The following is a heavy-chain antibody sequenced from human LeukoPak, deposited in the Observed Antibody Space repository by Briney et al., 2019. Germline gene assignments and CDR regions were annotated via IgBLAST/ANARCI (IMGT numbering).Heavy chain of an antibody. CDR1: SGSFSGYY. CDR3: ARDPDYGDPPY. V-gene: IGHV4-34*01. D-gene: IGHD4-17*01. Sequence: PSETLSLTCAVYSGSFSGYYWSWIRQPPGKGLEWIGEINHSGSTNYNPSLKSRVTISVDTSKNQFSLKLSSVTAADTAVYYCARDPDYGDPPYWGQGTLVTVSS. J-gene: IGHJ4*02. CDR2: INHSGST.